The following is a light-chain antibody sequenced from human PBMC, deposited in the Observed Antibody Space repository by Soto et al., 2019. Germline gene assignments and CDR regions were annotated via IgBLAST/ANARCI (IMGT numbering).Light chain of an antibody. Sequence: EIVLTQSPGTLSLSPGERATLSCRASQSVRSSYLAWFQQKPGQAPRLLIYGASSRATGIPDRFSGSESGTDFTLTSSRREPEDFAVYYGQQYGSTPKTFGQGTKLEIK. CDR2: GAS. CDR1: QSVRSSY. J-gene: IGKJ2*01. CDR3: QQYGSTPKT. V-gene: IGKV3-20*01.